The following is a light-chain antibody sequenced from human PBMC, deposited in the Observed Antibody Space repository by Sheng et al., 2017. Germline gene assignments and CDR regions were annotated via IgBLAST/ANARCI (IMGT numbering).Light chain of an antibody. J-gene: IGKJ1*01. Sequence: EIVMTQSPATLSVSPGERATLSCRASQSVGSNLAWYQQRRGQAPRLLIYDGSIRATGVPARFSGSGSGTDFTLTISRLEPEDFAVYYCQQYGSSPPRTFGQGTKVEIK. V-gene: IGKV3-20*01. CDR2: DGS. CDR1: QSVGSN. CDR3: QQYGSSPPRT.